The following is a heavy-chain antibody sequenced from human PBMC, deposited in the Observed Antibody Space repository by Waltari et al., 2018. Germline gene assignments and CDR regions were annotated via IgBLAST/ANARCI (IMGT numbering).Heavy chain of an antibody. CDR2: IYYSGST. D-gene: IGHD6-13*01. Sequence: QVQLQESGPGLVQPSETLSLTCTVSGGSISSHYWSWIRQPPGKGLEWIGYIYYSGSTNYNPSLKSRVTISVDTSKNQFSLKLSSVTAADTAVYYCARDRGSSSWYKDAFDIWGQGTMVTVSS. V-gene: IGHV4-59*11. CDR1: GGSISSHY. CDR3: ARDRGSSSWYKDAFDI. J-gene: IGHJ3*02.